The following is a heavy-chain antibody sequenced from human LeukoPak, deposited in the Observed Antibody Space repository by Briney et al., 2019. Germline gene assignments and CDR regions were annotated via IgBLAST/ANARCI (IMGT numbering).Heavy chain of an antibody. Sequence: GGSLRLSCAASGFTFSSYSMTWVRQAPGKGLEWVSYISSSSSTIFYADSLKGRFTISRDNAKNSLYLQMSSLRVEDTAVYYCARGGYYDSSAQNAFDIWGQGTMVTVSS. J-gene: IGHJ3*02. CDR1: GFTFSSYS. CDR3: ARGGYYDSSAQNAFDI. D-gene: IGHD3-22*01. CDR2: ISSSSSTI. V-gene: IGHV3-48*01.